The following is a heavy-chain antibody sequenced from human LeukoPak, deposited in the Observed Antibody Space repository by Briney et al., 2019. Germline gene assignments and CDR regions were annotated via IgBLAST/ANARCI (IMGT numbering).Heavy chain of an antibody. CDR2: FDPEDGET. V-gene: IGHV1-24*01. CDR1: GYTLTELS. J-gene: IGHJ3*02. Sequence: ASVKVSCKVSGYTLTELSMHWVRQAPGKGLEWMGGFDPEDGETIYSQKFQGRVTMTEDTSTDTAYMELSSLRSEDTAVYYCARRSATYSGSYFDAFDIWGQGTMVSVSS. CDR3: ARRSATYSGSYFDAFDI. D-gene: IGHD1-26*01.